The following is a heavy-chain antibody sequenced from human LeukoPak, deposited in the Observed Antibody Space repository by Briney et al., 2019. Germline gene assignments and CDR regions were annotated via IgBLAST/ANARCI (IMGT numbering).Heavy chain of an antibody. D-gene: IGHD4-17*01. Sequence: GGSLRLSCAASGFTFSIYNMNWVRQAPGKGLEWVSSISSSSSYIYYADSVKGRFTISRDNAKNSLYLQMDSLRAEDTAVYYCARLTTTVTTPFDYWGQGTLVTVSS. J-gene: IGHJ4*02. V-gene: IGHV3-21*01. CDR3: ARLTTTVTTPFDY. CDR2: ISSSSSYI. CDR1: GFTFSIYN.